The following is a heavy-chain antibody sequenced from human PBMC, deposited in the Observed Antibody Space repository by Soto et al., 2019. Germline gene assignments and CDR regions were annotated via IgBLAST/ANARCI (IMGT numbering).Heavy chain of an antibody. D-gene: IGHD2-2*01. CDR3: ARVVLTCSYQRNWYGP. Sequence: ASVKVSCKASGYTFTSFDINWVRQASGQGLEWMGWMNPNSGNTIYAQKFQGRVTMTRNTSINTAYMELSSLRSDDTALYYCARVVLTCSYQRNWYGPRTQGSPVLVSS. CDR1: GYTFTSFD. J-gene: IGHJ5*02. V-gene: IGHV1-8*01. CDR2: MNPNSGNT.